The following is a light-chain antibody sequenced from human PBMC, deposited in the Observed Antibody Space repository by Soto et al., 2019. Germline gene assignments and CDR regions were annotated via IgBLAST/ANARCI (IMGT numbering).Light chain of an antibody. V-gene: IGKV3-20*01. Sequence: EIVLTQSPVTLALSPGERATVSCRASQSLDNNYLAWYQQKPGQAPRLLMSAASSRATGIPDRFRGSGSGTDFTLTIIRLQHEDFAVYYCQQYDDVPITFGQGTRLEIK. CDR2: AAS. CDR3: QQYDDVPIT. J-gene: IGKJ5*01. CDR1: QSLDNNY.